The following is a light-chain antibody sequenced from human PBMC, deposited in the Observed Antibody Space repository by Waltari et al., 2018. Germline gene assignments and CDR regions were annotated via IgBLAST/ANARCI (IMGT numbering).Light chain of an antibody. J-gene: IGLJ2*01. V-gene: IGLV3-10*01. Sequence: SYELTQPPSVSVSPGQTASITCSGHALSTKYAYWYHQKSGQAPVLVIFEDSKRPSGIPVRISGSSSGTRATLTLSGAQLEYEGDYYCLSPDSSGTYVVFGGGTKLTVL. CDR2: EDS. CDR3: LSPDSSGTYVV. CDR1: ALSTKY.